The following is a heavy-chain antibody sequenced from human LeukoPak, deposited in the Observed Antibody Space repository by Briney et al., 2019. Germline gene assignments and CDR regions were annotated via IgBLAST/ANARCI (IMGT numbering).Heavy chain of an antibody. CDR3: ARGFRGDNFDY. D-gene: IGHD7-27*01. Sequence: SETLSLTCAVYGGSFSGYYWSWIRQPPGKGLEWIGEIYHSGSTNYNPSLKSRVTISVDKSKNQFSLKLSSVTAADTAVYFCARGFRGDNFDYWGQGTLVTVSS. J-gene: IGHJ4*02. CDR1: GGSFSGYY. V-gene: IGHV4-34*01. CDR2: IYHSGST.